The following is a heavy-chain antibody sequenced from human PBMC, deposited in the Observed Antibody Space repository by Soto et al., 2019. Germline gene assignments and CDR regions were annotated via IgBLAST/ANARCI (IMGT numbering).Heavy chain of an antibody. CDR1: GDSIRNYY. CDR3: ASILTGWTHFGY. Sequence: QVQLSQWGAGLLKPSETLSLTCAVYGDSIRNYYWSWIRQPPGKGLEYIGEIHHGGAINYNPSLKSRVTIAIDTSKNQFSLRVTSVTAGETAVYYCASILTGWTHFGYWGQGAPVTVSS. D-gene: IGHD3-9*01. CDR2: IHHGGAI. J-gene: IGHJ4*02. V-gene: IGHV4-34*01.